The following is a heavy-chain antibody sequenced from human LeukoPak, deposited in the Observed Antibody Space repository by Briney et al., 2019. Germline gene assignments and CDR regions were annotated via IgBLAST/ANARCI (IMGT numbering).Heavy chain of an antibody. J-gene: IGHJ6*03. CDR2: ISWDGGST. CDR1: GFTFDDYA. V-gene: IGHV3-43D*04. Sequence: PGGSLRLSGAASGFTFDDYAMHWVRQAPGKGLEWVSLISWDGGSTYYADSVKGRFTISRDNSKNSLYLQMNSLRAEDTALYYCAKDGQQPTSGYYYYYMDVWGKGTTVTVSS. D-gene: IGHD6-13*01. CDR3: AKDGQQPTSGYYYYYMDV.